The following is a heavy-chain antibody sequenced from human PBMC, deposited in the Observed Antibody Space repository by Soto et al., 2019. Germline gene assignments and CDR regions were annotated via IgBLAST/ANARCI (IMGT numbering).Heavy chain of an antibody. CDR1: GFSFNTIG. V-gene: IGHV3-33*01. CDR2: IWYDGSEK. J-gene: IGHJ4*01. CDR3: ARGYNSVRPDPYTEY. D-gene: IGHD6-19*01. Sequence: QVQLVESGGGVVQPGRSLRLSCAAAGFSFNTIGMHWVRQAPGKGLEWVTIIWYDGSEKYYLDSVKGRFTISRDNSKNTLYLQMSSLSAEDTAIYYCARGYNSVRPDPYTEYWGHETLVTVPS.